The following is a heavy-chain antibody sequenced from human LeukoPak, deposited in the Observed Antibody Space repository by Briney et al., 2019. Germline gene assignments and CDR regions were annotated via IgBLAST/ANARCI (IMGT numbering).Heavy chain of an antibody. V-gene: IGHV1-18*01. J-gene: IGHJ5*02. CDR3: ARDLLSYGSGTYNWFDP. Sequence: ASAKVSCKASGYTFTSYGISWVRQAPGQGLEWMGWISAYNGNTNYAQKLQGRVTMTTDTSTSTAYMELRSLRSDDTAVYYCARDLLSYGSGTYNWFDPWGQGTLVTVSS. CDR2: ISAYNGNT. CDR1: GYTFTSYG. D-gene: IGHD3-10*01.